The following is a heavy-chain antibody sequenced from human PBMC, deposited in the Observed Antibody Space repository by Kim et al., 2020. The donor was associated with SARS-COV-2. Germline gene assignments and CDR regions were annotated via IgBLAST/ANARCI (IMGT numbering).Heavy chain of an antibody. CDR3: ARVRAGRPGFTYRLPSEFDF. J-gene: IGHJ4*02. D-gene: IGHD3-16*01. CDR2: IKWDDDK. Sequence: SGPTLVNPTETLTLTCTLSGISLTTGGMSVAWIRQPPGKALEWLALIKWDDDKYYNTSLKTRLTISKETSKNQVVLSMANMDPRDTATYYCARVRAGRPGFTYRLPSEFDFWSQGTLVTVSS. CDR1: GISLTTGGMS. V-gene: IGHV2-70*01.